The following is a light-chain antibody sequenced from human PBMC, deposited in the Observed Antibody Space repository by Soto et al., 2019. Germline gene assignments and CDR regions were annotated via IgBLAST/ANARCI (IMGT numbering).Light chain of an antibody. J-gene: IGKJ5*01. CDR2: DAS. CDR1: QSVSSY. Sequence: EIVLTESPATLSLSLGERACLSCRASQSVSSYLAWYQQKPGQATRLIIYDASNRANGIPARFSGSGSGTDFTLTIRSLEPEDFAFYYCQQRSNWHPITFGQGTRLEIK. V-gene: IGKV3-11*01. CDR3: QQRSNWHPIT.